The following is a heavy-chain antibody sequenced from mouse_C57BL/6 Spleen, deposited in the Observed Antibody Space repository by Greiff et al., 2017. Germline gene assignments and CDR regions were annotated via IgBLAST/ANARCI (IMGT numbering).Heavy chain of an antibody. CDR2: INPSTGGT. CDR3: ARPGGLRLYYAMDY. CDR1: GYSFTGYY. Sequence: LQQSGPELVKPGASVKISCKASGYSFTGYYMNWVKQSPEKSLEWIGEINPSTGGTTYNQKFKAKATLTVDKSSSTAYMQLKSLTSEDSAVYYCARPGGLRLYYAMDYWGQGTSVTVSS. V-gene: IGHV1-42*01. D-gene: IGHD1-2*01. J-gene: IGHJ4*01.